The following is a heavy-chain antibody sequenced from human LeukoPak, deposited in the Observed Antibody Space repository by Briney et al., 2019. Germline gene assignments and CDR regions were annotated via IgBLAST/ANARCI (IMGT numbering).Heavy chain of an antibody. CDR2: IYHSGST. CDR1: GYSISSGYY. CDR3: ARDSLLPSAMGYYYMDV. Sequence: SETLSLTCAVSGYSISSGYYWGWLRQPPGKGLEWIGSIYHSGSTYYNPSLKSRVTISVDTSKNQFSLKLSSVTAADTALYYCARDSLLPSAMGYYYMDVWGKGTTVTVSS. J-gene: IGHJ6*03. V-gene: IGHV4-38-2*02. D-gene: IGHD2-2*01.